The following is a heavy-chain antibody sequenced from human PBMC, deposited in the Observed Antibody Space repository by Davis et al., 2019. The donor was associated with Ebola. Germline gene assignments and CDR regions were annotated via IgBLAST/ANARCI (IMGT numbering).Heavy chain of an antibody. J-gene: IGHJ6*02. CDR1: GFTFSSYG. CDR2: IWYDGSNK. CDR3: ARDPTLQSGLDV. V-gene: IGHV3-33*08. Sequence: GGSLRLSCAASGFTFSSYGMHWVRQAPGKGLERVAVIWYDGSNKYYADSVKGRFTISRDNSKNTLYLQMNSLKAEDTAVYYCARDPTLQSGLDVWGQGTTVTVSS.